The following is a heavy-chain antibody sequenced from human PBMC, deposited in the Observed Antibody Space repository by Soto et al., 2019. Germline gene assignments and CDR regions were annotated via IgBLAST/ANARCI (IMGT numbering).Heavy chain of an antibody. V-gene: IGHV5-51*01. CDR2: IYPGDSDT. Sequence: PGESLKISCKGSEYSFTNYWIAWVRQMPGKGLEWMGIIYPGDSDTRYSPAFQGQVTISADRSLNTAHLQWSSLKASDTAIYYCARNKKIVVEATLMKYYYYGMDVWGQGTTVTVSS. CDR1: EYSFTNYW. CDR3: ARNKKIVVEATLMKYYYYGMDV. J-gene: IGHJ6*02. D-gene: IGHD2-15*01.